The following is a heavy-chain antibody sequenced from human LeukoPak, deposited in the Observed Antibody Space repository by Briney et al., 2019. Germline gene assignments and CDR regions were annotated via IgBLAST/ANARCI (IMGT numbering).Heavy chain of an antibody. CDR1: GGSISSSSYY. D-gene: IGHD4-17*01. CDR3: ARVSVLRYSDWFDP. J-gene: IGHJ5*02. CDR2: IYYSGST. Sequence: PSETLSLTCTVPGGSISSSSYYWGRIRQPPGKGLEWIGSIYYSGSTYYNPSLKTRFTISVDTSKNQFSLKLSAVTAADTAVYYCARVSVLRYSDWFDPWGQGTLVTVSS. V-gene: IGHV4-39*07.